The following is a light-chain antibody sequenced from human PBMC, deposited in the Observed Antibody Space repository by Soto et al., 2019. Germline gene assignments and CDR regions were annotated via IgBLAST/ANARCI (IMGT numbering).Light chain of an antibody. CDR3: QQLNSYPLT. CDR1: LGISSY. Sequence: DIQMTQSPSSLSASVGDRVTLTCRASLGISSYLAWYQQKPGKAPKVLIYDASTLQSGVPSRFSGGGSGTDFTLTISSLQPEDFATYYCQQLNSYPLTFGGGTKVDIK. V-gene: IGKV1-9*01. J-gene: IGKJ4*01. CDR2: DAS.